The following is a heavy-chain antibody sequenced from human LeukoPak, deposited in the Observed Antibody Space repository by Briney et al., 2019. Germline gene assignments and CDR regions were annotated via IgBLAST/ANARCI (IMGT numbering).Heavy chain of an antibody. J-gene: IGHJ6*02. CDR2: INGDESST. V-gene: IGHV3-74*01. Sequence: GGSLRLSCAASTLTFNTYWMHWARQVPGRGLEWVSRINGDESSTNYADSVKGRFTISRDNSQHTLYLQVSSLRAEDTAVYFCAKSVFHIMTDYYFALDVWGQGTTVTVSS. D-gene: IGHD3-9*01. CDR1: TLTFNTYW. CDR3: AKSVFHIMTDYYFALDV.